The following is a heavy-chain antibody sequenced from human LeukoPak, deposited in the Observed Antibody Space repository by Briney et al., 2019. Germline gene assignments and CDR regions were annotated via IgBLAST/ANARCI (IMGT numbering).Heavy chain of an antibody. CDR2: IKQDGSEK. Sequence: PGGSLRLSCAASGFTFSTFWMSWVRQAPGKGLEWVANIKQDGSEKYYVDSAKGRFTISRDNAKNSLYLQMNSLRAEDTAVYYCARDHGRGWYWVYWGQGTLVTVSS. J-gene: IGHJ4*02. CDR3: ARDHGRGWYWVY. D-gene: IGHD6-19*01. CDR1: GFTFSTFW. V-gene: IGHV3-7*04.